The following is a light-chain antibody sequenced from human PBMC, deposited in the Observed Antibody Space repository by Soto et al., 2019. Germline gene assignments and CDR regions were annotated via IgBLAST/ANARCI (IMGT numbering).Light chain of an antibody. CDR3: QQYNNWPRT. CDR2: GAS. Sequence: EIVLTQSPGTLSLSPGERATLSCRASQNVGSDYLAWYQQKPGQAPRILIFGASGRATGIPDRFSGSGSGTDFTLTISRLEPEDFAVYYCQQYNNWPRTFGQGTKVDIK. CDR1: QNVGSDY. V-gene: IGKV3-20*01. J-gene: IGKJ1*01.